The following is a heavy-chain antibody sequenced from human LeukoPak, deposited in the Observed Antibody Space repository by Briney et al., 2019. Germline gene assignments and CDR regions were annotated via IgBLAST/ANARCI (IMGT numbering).Heavy chain of an antibody. CDR1: GGSISSSSYY. D-gene: IGHD3-16*02. J-gene: IGHJ4*02. CDR2: IYYSGST. Sequence: SETLSLTCTVSGGSISSSSYYWGWIRQPPGKGLEWIGSIYYSGSTYYNPSLKSRVTISVDTSKNQFSLKLSSVTAADTAVYYCARGGLRLGELSLSLDYWGQGTLVTVSS. CDR3: ARGGLRLGELSLSLDY. V-gene: IGHV4-39*07.